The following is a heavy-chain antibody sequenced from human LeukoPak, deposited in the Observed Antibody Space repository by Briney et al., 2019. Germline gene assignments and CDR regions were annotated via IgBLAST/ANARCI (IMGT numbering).Heavy chain of an antibody. CDR1: GYTFTSYY. CDR3: ARDQGPGRPAGY. CDR2: INPSGGST. D-gene: IGHD6-6*01. V-gene: IGHV1-46*01. Sequence: GASVKVSCKAFGYTFTSYYMHWVRQAPGQGLEWMGIINPSGGSTSYAQKFQGRVTMTRDTSISTAYMELSRLRSDDTAVYYCARDQGPGRPAGYWGQGTLVTVSS. J-gene: IGHJ4*02.